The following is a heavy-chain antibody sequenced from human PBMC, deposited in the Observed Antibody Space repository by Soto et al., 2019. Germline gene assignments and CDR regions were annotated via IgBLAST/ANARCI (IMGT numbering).Heavy chain of an antibody. CDR3: ARARMVRGIIYYYGMDV. CDR1: GGSISSDGNY. Sequence: SETLSLTCTVSGGSISSDGNYWSWIRQHLGKGLEWIGYIYYSGSTYYNPSLKSRVTISVDTSKNQFSLKLNSVTAADTAVYYCARARMVRGIIYYYGMDVWGQGTTVTVSS. D-gene: IGHD3-10*01. V-gene: IGHV4-31*02. CDR2: IYYSGST. J-gene: IGHJ6*02.